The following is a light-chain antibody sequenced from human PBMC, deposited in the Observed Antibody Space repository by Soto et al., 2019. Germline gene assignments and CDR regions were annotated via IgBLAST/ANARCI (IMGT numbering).Light chain of an antibody. Sequence: QSVLTQPASVSGSPGQSITISCTGTSIDVGGYNYVSWYQQHPGKAPKLMIYEVSNRPSGVSNRFSGSKSGNTASLTISGLQAEDEADYYCSSYTSSSTLVVFGGVTKLTVL. V-gene: IGLV2-14*01. J-gene: IGLJ2*01. CDR2: EVS. CDR3: SSYTSSSTLVV. CDR1: SIDVGGYNY.